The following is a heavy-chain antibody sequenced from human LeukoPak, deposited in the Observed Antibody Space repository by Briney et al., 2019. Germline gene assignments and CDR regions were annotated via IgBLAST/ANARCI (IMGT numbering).Heavy chain of an antibody. V-gene: IGHV3-11*01. CDR3: ARRDGSSYYGMDV. J-gene: IGHJ6*02. D-gene: IGHD1-26*01. Sequence: PGGSLRLSCAASGFTFSDYYMSWIRQAPGRGLEWSSYISRSGSTMYYAESVKGRFTISRDNAKNSFYLQMNSLRADDTAVYHCARRDGSSYYGMDVWGQGTTVTVSS. CDR2: ISRSGSTM. CDR1: GFTFSDYY.